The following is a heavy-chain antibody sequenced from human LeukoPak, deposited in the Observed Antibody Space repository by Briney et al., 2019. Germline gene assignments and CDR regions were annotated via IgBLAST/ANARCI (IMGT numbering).Heavy chain of an antibody. V-gene: IGHV3-11*04. CDR2: ISSSGSTI. D-gene: IGHD3-10*01. Sequence: PGGSLRLSCAASGFTFSDYYMSWLRQAPGKGLEWVSYISSSGSTIYYADSVKGRFTISRDNAKISVYLQMNSLRAEDTAVYYCAREDYYGSGNYVAWGGAFDVWGQGTTVTVSS. CDR3: AREDYYGSGNYVAWGGAFDV. J-gene: IGHJ3*01. CDR1: GFTFSDYY.